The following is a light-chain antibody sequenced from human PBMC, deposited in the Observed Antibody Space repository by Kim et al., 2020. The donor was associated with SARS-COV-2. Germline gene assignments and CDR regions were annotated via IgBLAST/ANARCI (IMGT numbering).Light chain of an antibody. CDR1: TGAVTSGYY. J-gene: IGLJ3*02. V-gene: IGLV7-43*01. Sequence: PGATVTLTCASSTGAVTSGYYPNWFQQKPGQPPRALIYSTSNTHSWTPARFSGSLLGGKAALTLSGVEPEDEAEYYCLLYSGGAQVFGGGTQLTVL. CDR3: LLYSGGAQV. CDR2: STS.